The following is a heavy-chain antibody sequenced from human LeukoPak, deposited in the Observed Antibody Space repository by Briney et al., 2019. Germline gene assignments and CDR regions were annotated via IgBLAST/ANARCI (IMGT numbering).Heavy chain of an antibody. V-gene: IGHV4-34*01. CDR2: INHSGST. Sequence: SETLSLTCAVYGGSFSGYYWSWIRQPPGKGLEWIGEINHSGSTNYNPSLKSRVTISVDTSKNQFSLKLSSVTAADTAVYYCARRSRLLWCGKPLDYWGQGTLVTVSS. J-gene: IGHJ4*02. CDR3: ARRSRLLWCGKPLDY. CDR1: GGSFSGYY. D-gene: IGHD3-10*01.